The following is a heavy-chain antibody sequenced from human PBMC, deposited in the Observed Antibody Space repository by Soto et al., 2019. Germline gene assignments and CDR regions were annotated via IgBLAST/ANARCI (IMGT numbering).Heavy chain of an antibody. V-gene: IGHV4-59*01. Sequence: KSSETLSLTCTVSGGSISSDYWGWIRQPPGKGLEWLGYIYYTGSTDYNPSLKSRVTISLDTSKNQFSLKLSSVTAADTAVYYCARDRKFEDRLAGSYYCYGMDVWGQGTTVTVSS. D-gene: IGHD6-19*01. CDR2: IYYTGST. J-gene: IGHJ6*02. CDR3: ARDRKFEDRLAGSYYCYGMDV. CDR1: GGSISSDY.